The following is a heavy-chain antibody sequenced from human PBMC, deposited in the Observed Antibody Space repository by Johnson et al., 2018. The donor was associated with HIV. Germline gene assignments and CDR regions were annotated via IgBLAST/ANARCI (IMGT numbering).Heavy chain of an antibody. D-gene: IGHD3-16*01. CDR1: GFTFDDYD. CDR2: IYSGGKT. J-gene: IGHJ3*02. V-gene: IGHV3-66*01. CDR3: ARDRIWGYAFDI. Sequence: VQLVESGGNVVRPGGSLRLSCAASGFTFDDYDMSWVRQAPGKGLEWVSVIYSGGKTYYADSVKGRFTISRDNSKNTLYLQMNSLRVEDTAVYYCARDRIWGYAFDIWGQGTMVTVSS.